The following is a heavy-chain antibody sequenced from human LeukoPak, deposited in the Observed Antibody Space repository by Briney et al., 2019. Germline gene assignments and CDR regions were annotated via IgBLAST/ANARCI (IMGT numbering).Heavy chain of an antibody. V-gene: IGHV3-7*01. D-gene: IGHD1-26*01. CDR2: IKKDGSER. Sequence: GGPLGLPYVASEFRFTLYWMIGAPRPPGRGLEGGAKIKKDGSERYYVDSVKGRFTISRDNAKNSLYLQMNSLRAEDTAVYYCAKDEVGGHFEYWGQGTLVTVSS. CDR1: EFRFTLYW. J-gene: IGHJ4*02. CDR3: AKDEVGGHFEY.